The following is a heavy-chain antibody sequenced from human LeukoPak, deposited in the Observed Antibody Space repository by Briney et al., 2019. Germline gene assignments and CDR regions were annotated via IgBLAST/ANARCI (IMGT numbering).Heavy chain of an antibody. V-gene: IGHV1-2*06. CDR3: AREAVGGGTPDY. CDR1: GYTFTGYY. Sequence: ASVKVSCKASGYTFTGYYMHWVRQAPGQGLEWMGRINPNSGGTNYAQKFQGRVTMTRDTSISTAYMELSRLRSDDTALYYCAREAVGGGTPDYWGQGTLVTVSS. J-gene: IGHJ4*02. D-gene: IGHD3-16*01. CDR2: INPNSGGT.